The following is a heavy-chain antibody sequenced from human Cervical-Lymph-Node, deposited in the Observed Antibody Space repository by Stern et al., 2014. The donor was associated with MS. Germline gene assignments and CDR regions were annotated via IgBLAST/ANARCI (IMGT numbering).Heavy chain of an antibody. CDR3: ATFTTTFDS. D-gene: IGHD1-1*01. CDR2: INTINGIL. J-gene: IGHJ4*02. CDR1: GYTFTSYP. Sequence: QVQLVQSGSELKKPGASVKVSCQASGYTFTSYPMNWVRQDPGQGLEWMGWINTINGILTYAHGFTGRFVFSLYTSVITAYLQISSLKAEDTAVYYCATFTTTFDSWGRRTLVTVSS. V-gene: IGHV7-4-1*02.